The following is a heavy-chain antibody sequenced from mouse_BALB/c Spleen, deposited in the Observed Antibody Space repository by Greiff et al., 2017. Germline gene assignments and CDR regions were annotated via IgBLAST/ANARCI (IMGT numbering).Heavy chain of an antibody. V-gene: IGHV1-7*01. CDR2: INPSTGYT. CDR1: GYTFTSYW. J-gene: IGHJ3*01. Sequence: QVQLKQSGAELAKPGASVKMSCKASGYTFTSYWMHWVKQRPGQGLEWIGYINPSTGYTEYNQKFKDKATLTADKSSSTAYMQLSSLTSEDSAVYYCAIYDYVAYWGQGTLVTVSA. D-gene: IGHD2-4*01. CDR3: AIYDYVAY.